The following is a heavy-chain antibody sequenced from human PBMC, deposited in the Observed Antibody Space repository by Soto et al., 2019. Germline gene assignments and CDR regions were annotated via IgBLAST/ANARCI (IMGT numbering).Heavy chain of an antibody. CDR1: GFTFSSYS. CDR3: ARDKSGYDPALIDY. V-gene: IGHV3-48*01. D-gene: IGHD5-12*01. CDR2: ISSSSSTI. Sequence: GGSLRLSCAASGFTFSSYSMNWVRQAPGKGLEWVSYISSSSSTIYYADSVKGRSTISRDNAKNSLYLQMNSLRAEDTAVYYCARDKSGYDPALIDYWGQGTLVTVSS. J-gene: IGHJ4*02.